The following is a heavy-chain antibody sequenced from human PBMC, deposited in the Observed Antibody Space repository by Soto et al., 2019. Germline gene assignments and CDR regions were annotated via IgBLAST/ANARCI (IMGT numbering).Heavy chain of an antibody. Sequence: SGTLSLTRPVSGGSIRRGSYYWCLIRQPPGKGLEWNGYIYYSGSTNYDPSLKSRVTISVDTSKNQFSLKLSSVTAADTAVYYCARVGTAMVSFDYWGQGTLVTVS. CDR2: IYYSGST. CDR1: GGSIRRGSYY. D-gene: IGHD5-18*01. CDR3: ARVGTAMVSFDY. V-gene: IGHV4-61*01. J-gene: IGHJ4*02.